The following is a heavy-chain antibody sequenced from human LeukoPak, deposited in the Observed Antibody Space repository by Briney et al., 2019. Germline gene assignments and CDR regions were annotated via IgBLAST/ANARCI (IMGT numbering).Heavy chain of an antibody. CDR3: ASGMSLAGDGPFDY. V-gene: IGHV3-23*01. J-gene: IGHJ4*02. Sequence: GGSLRLSCAASGFTFSSYGMHWVRQAPGKGLEWVSGVSNRDGRAYYADSVKGRFTVSRDNSKSTLHLQMNSLRAEDTALYYCASGMSLAGDGPFDYWGQGTLVTVSS. CDR2: VSNRDGRA. CDR1: GFTFSSYG. D-gene: IGHD6-19*01.